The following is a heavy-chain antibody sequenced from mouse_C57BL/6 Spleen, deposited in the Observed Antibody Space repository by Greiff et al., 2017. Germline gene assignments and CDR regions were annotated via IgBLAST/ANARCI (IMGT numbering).Heavy chain of an antibody. CDR1: GFTFSSYA. Sequence: EVKVVESGGGLVKPGGSLKLSCAASGFTFSSYAMSWVRQTPEKRLEWVATISDGGSYTYYPDNVKGRFTISRDNAKNNLYLQMGHLKSEDTAMYYCARGRITTVVARYWYFDVWGTGTTVTVSS. CDR2: ISDGGSYT. CDR3: ARGRITTVVARYWYFDV. D-gene: IGHD1-1*01. J-gene: IGHJ1*03. V-gene: IGHV5-4*03.